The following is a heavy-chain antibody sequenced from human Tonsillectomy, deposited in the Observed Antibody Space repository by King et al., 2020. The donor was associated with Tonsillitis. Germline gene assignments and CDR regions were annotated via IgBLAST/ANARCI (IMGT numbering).Heavy chain of an antibody. CDR1: GYTFTGYY. CDR3: ARKRAPSGWYEPFDY. V-gene: IGHV1-2*02. CDR2: INPNSGGT. D-gene: IGHD6-19*01. Sequence: QLVQSGAEVKKPGASVRVSCKASGYTFTGYYMHWVRQAPGQGLEWMGSINPNSGGTNYAQNFQGRVTMTRDTSISTAYMELSWLGSDDTAVYYCARKRAPSGWYEPFDYWVQGTLVSVSS. J-gene: IGHJ4*02.